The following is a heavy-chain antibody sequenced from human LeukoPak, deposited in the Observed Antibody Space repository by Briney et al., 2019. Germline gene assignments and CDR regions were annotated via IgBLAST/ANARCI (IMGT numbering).Heavy chain of an antibody. V-gene: IGHV1-69*06. D-gene: IGHD5-18*01. Sequence: SVKVACKGSGGTFSSYAISWVRQAPGQGLEWMGGIIPIFGTANYAQKFQGRVTITADKSTSTACMELSSLRSEDTAVYYCARDSYGPYNWFDPWGQGTLVTVSS. CDR1: GGTFSSYA. CDR2: IIPIFGTA. J-gene: IGHJ5*02. CDR3: ARDSYGPYNWFDP.